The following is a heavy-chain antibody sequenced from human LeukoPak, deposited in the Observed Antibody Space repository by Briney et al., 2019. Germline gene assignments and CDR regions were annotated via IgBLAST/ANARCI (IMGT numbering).Heavy chain of an antibody. CDR1: GDSIISGNYY. CDR3: ARECYHPHFIDS. V-gene: IGHV4-31*03. CDR2: ISHSGSS. Sequence: PSETLSLTCSVSGDSIISGNYYWSWIRQHPGKGLEYLGFISHSGSSFYNPSLESRVSISLDLSDNLFSLRLNSVTAADSAVYYCARECYHPHFIDSWGQGTLVIVSP. J-gene: IGHJ4*02. D-gene: IGHD2-2*01.